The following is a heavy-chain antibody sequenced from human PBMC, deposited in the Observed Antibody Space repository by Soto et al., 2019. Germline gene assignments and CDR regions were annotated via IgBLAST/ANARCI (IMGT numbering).Heavy chain of an antibody. Sequence: SETLSLTCTVSGGSVSSSSYSWGWIRQSPGKGLEWIGTIYSSENTYYNPSLKSRVTISVDTSKNQFSLRLSSVTAADTAVYYCARVFGFGGMDVWGQGTTVTVSS. CDR2: IYSSENT. V-gene: IGHV4-39*07. CDR1: GGSVSSSSYS. CDR3: ARVFGFGGMDV. J-gene: IGHJ6*02. D-gene: IGHD3-10*01.